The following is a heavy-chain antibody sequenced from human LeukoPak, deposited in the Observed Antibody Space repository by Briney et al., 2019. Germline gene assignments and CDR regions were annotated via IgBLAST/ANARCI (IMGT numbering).Heavy chain of an antibody. D-gene: IGHD3-10*01. CDR3: ARVDAWFGELFSWYFDL. V-gene: IGHV4-59*01. CDR2: IYYSGST. J-gene: IGHJ2*01. Sequence: SETLSLTCTVSGGYISSYYWSWIRQPPGKGLEWIGYIYYSGSTNYNPSLKSRVTISVDTSKNQFSLKLSSVTAAGTAVYYCARVDAWFGELFSWYFDLWGRGTLVTVSS. CDR1: GGYISSYY.